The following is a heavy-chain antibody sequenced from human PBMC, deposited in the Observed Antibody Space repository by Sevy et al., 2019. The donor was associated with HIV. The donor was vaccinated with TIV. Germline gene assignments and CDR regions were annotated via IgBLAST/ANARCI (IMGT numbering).Heavy chain of an antibody. CDR3: ARKQCDLPFDY. J-gene: IGHJ4*02. CDR2: ISYHGRNQ. V-gene: IGHV3-30*04. CDR1: GFTFSDYA. D-gene: IGHD6-19*01. Sequence: GGSLRLSCAASGFTFSDYAIHWVRQAPGKGLEWLAVISYHGRNQFYADSVRGRFTISRDDSKNTMYLQMNSLRPDDAAVYYCARKQCDLPFDYWGQGTLVTVSS.